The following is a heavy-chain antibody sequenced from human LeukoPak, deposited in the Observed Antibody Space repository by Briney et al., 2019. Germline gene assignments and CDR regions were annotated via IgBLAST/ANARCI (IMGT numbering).Heavy chain of an antibody. CDR2: ISSSGSTI. Sequence: PGGSLRFSCAASGFTFSNYWMHWVRQAPGKGLEWVSYISSSGSTIYYADSVKGRFTISRDNAKNSLYLQMNSLRAEDTAVYYCAELGITMIGGVWGKGTTVTISS. CDR1: GFTFSNYW. D-gene: IGHD3-10*02. CDR3: AELGITMIGGV. J-gene: IGHJ6*04. V-gene: IGHV3-48*04.